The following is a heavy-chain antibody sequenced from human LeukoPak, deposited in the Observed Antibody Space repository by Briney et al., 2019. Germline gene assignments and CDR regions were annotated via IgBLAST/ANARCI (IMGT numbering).Heavy chain of an antibody. CDR2: ISYDGSNK. CDR1: GFTFSNYG. Sequence: GRSLRLSCAASGFTFSNYGMHWVRQAPGKGLEWVAVISYDGSNKYYADSVKGRFTISRDNSKNTLYLQMNSLRAEDTAVYYCANVKAMSTGYWGQGTLVTVSS. CDR3: ANVKAMSTGY. V-gene: IGHV3-30*18. J-gene: IGHJ4*02. D-gene: IGHD5-18*01.